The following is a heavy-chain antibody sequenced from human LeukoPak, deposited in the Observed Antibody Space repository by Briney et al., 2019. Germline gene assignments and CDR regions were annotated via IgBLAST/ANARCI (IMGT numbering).Heavy chain of an antibody. D-gene: IGHD3-22*01. CDR3: ATEGDSSGYFDY. CDR1: GGSISNYY. V-gene: IGHV4-59*12. J-gene: IGHJ4*02. Sequence: SETLSLTCSVSGGSISNYYWSWIRQPPGKGLEWIGHIYYSGSANYNPSLKSRVTMSVDTSKNRFSLKLSSVTAADTAVYYCATEGDSSGYFDYWGQGTLVTVSS. CDR2: IYYSGSA.